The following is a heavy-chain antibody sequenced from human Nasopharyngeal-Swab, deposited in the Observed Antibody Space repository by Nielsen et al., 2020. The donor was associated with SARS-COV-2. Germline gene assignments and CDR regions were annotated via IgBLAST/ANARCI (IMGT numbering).Heavy chain of an antibody. CDR3: ARDHFLVVAAHPHQYYYGMDV. CDR1: GYTFTSYG. CDR2: ISAYNGNT. Sequence: ASVKVSCKASGYTFTSYGISWVRQAPGQGLEWMGWISAYNGNTNYAQKLQGRVTMTTDTSTSTAYMELRSLRSDDTDVYYCARDHFLVVAAHPHQYYYGMDVWGQGTTVTVSS. D-gene: IGHD2-15*01. V-gene: IGHV1-18*01. J-gene: IGHJ6*02.